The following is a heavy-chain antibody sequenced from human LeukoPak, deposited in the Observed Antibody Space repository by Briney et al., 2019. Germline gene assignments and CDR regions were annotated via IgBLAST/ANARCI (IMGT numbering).Heavy chain of an antibody. Sequence: GGSLRLSCAASGFTFEDYGMSWVRQSPGKGLEWVSAIDRNGDSTGYADSVKGRFTISRDNAKNSLYLRMNSLRAEDTAVYYCARDFPRGWNAGYYFDYWGQGTLVTVSS. CDR1: GFTFEDYG. J-gene: IGHJ4*02. CDR3: ARDFPRGWNAGYYFDY. CDR2: IDRNGDST. D-gene: IGHD1-1*01. V-gene: IGHV3-20*04.